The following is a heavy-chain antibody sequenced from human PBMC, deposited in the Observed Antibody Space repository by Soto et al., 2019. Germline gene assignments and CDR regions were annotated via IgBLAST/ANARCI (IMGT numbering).Heavy chain of an antibody. CDR1: GFTFRSYV. CDR3: AKAQKDVYFGGGSCYFYYGMDV. Sequence: QVQLVESGGGVVQPGRSLGLSCVASGFTFRSYVMHWVRQAPGKGLEWVAVITADGRNTHYADSVKGRFTISRDNSNNTLFLQMDSLRAEDPAVYHCAKAQKDVYFGGGSCYFYYGMDVWGQGTTVTVSS. D-gene: IGHD2-15*01. CDR2: ITADGRNT. V-gene: IGHV3-30*04. J-gene: IGHJ6*02.